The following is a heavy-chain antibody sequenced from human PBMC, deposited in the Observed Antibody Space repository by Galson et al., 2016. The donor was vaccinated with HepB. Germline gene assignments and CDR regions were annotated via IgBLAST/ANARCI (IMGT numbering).Heavy chain of an antibody. D-gene: IGHD3-22*01. CDR3: AKWKGTSSGRAFDY. J-gene: IGHJ4*02. V-gene: IGHV3-23*01. Sequence: SLRLSCAVSGFTFRSSAMTWVRQTPGGGLQWVSAITGDTFSTYYASSVRGRFTISRDNSNSTLYLRMTDLRVEDTAVYYCAKWKGTSSGRAFDYWGQGALVTVSS. CDR2: ITGDTFST. CDR1: GFTFRSSA.